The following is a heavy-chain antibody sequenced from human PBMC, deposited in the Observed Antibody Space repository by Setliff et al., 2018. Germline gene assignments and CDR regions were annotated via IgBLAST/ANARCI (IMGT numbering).Heavy chain of an antibody. J-gene: IGHJ3*02. V-gene: IGHV1-3*01. CDR2: INPDNGNR. CDR1: GFTLTSYP. D-gene: IGHD3-3*01. CDR3: TRDFLGATASFDI. Sequence: GASVKVSCKASGFTLTSYPIHWVRQAPGQRLEWMGLINPDNGNRKYSQRFQGRVTITRDTSASTVFLELSTLRSEDTAVYYCTRDFLGATASFDIWGQGTMVTVSS.